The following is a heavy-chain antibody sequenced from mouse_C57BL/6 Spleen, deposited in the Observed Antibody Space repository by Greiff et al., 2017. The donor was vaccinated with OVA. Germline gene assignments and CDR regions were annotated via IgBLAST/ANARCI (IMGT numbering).Heavy chain of an antibody. D-gene: IGHD2-4*01. J-gene: IGHJ3*01. Sequence: VQLQQSGAELVRPGASVKLSCTASGFNIKDDYMHWVKQRPEQGLEFILLLFPAPFYPSSASKFPGKATITADTSSNTAYLQLSSLTSEDAAVYYCTLYDYDSCFAYWGQGTLVTVSA. CDR2: LFPAPFYP. CDR3: TLYDYDSCFAY. CDR1: GFNIKDDY. V-gene: IGHV14-4*01.